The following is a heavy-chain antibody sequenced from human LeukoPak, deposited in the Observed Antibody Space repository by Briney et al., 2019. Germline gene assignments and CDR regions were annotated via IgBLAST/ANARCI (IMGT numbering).Heavy chain of an antibody. D-gene: IGHD1-26*01. CDR2: VSGYNGDT. Sequence: ASVKVSCKASGYTFTSYGITWVRQAPGQGLEWMGWVSGYNGDTTYAQKLQGRVSMTTDTSASTAYMELRSLRSDDTAVYYCARGQGQWELDYWGQGTLVTVSS. CDR3: ARGQGQWELDY. V-gene: IGHV1-18*01. CDR1: GYTFTSYG. J-gene: IGHJ4*02.